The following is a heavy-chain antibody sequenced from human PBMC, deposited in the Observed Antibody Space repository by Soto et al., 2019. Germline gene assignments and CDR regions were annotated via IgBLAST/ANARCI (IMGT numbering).Heavy chain of an antibody. J-gene: IGHJ6*02. D-gene: IGHD3-3*02. CDR1: GGTFSTSA. CDR2: IMPVFATP. Sequence: QVQLMQSGAEVKKPGSSVKVSCKASGGTFSTSAISWVRQAPGEGLEWVGGIMPVFATPDYAQKFQGRVTISADXSPTXAXLELTSLTTDDTAVYYCARDKDRQQLGGNYYYILDVWGQGTAITVSS. V-gene: IGHV1-69*12. CDR3: ARDKDRQQLGGNYYYILDV.